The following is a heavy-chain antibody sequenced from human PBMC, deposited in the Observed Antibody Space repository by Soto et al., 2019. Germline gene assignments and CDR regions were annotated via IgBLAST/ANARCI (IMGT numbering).Heavy chain of an antibody. Sequence: GGSLRLSCAASGFTFSSYGMHWVRQAPGKGLEWVAVISYDGSNKYYADSVKGRFTISRDNSKNTLYLQMNSLRAEDTAVYYCAKDYMVLRYFDWLTGDAFDIWGQGTMVTVSS. CDR1: GFTFSSYG. CDR2: ISYDGSNK. J-gene: IGHJ3*02. D-gene: IGHD3-9*01. CDR3: AKDYMVLRYFDWLTGDAFDI. V-gene: IGHV3-30*18.